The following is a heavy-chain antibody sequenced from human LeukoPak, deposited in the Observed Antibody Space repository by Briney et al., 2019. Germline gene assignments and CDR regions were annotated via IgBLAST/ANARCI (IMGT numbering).Heavy chain of an antibody. D-gene: IGHD3-3*01. J-gene: IGHJ3*02. CDR2: INSDGSST. Sequence: GGSLRLSCAASGFTFSSYWMHWVRQAPGKGLVWVSRINSDGSSTSYADSVKGRFTISRDNAKNSLYLQMNSLRAEDTAVYYCARGDQLRQDAFDIWGQGTMVTVSS. V-gene: IGHV3-74*01. CDR3: ARGDQLRQDAFDI. CDR1: GFTFSSYW.